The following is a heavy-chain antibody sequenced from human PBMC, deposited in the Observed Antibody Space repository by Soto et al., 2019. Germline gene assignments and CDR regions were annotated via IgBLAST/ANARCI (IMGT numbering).Heavy chain of an antibody. D-gene: IGHD2-2*01. CDR1: GGTFSSYA. Sequence: QVQLVQSGAEVKKPGSSVKVSCKASGGTFSSYAISWVRQAPGQGLEWMGGIIPIFGTANYAQKFQGRVTITADETTSTAYMELSSLRSEDTAVYYCAGGRGYCSSTSCYRFDYWGQGTLVTVSS. J-gene: IGHJ4*02. CDR2: IIPIFGTA. CDR3: AGGRGYCSSTSCYRFDY. V-gene: IGHV1-69*01.